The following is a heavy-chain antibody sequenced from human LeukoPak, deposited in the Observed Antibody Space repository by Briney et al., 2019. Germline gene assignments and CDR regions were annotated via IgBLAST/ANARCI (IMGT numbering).Heavy chain of an antibody. V-gene: IGHV4-59*08. CDR2: VYYTGST. CDR1: GGSFSTYY. J-gene: IGHJ4*02. CDR3: ARSGDEYDSTGFDH. Sequence: SETPSLTCSISGGSFSTYYWTWVRQPPGKSLEWIGCVYYTGSTVYNPSLRSRLALSIDTSNNQFSLKLNSVTAADTAVYFCARSGDEYDSTGFDHWGQGILVTVSS. D-gene: IGHD2/OR15-2a*01.